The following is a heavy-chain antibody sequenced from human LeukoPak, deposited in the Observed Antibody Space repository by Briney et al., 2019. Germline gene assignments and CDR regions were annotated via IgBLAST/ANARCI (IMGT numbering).Heavy chain of an antibody. V-gene: IGHV3-30*18. CDR1: GFTFSSYG. CDR2: ISYDGSNK. J-gene: IGHJ4*02. D-gene: IGHD1-20*01. Sequence: GRSLRLSCAASGFTFSSYGMHWVRQAPGKGLEWVAVISYDGSNKYYADSVKGRFTISRDNSKNTLYLQMNSLRAEDTAVYYCAKKMSITAASQVDYWGQGTLVTVSS. CDR3: AKKMSITAASQVDY.